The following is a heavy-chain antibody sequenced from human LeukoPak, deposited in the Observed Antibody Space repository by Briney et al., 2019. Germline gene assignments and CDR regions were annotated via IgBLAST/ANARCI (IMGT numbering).Heavy chain of an antibody. J-gene: IGHJ4*02. D-gene: IGHD3-22*01. CDR1: GASISSSTYY. V-gene: IGHV4-39*07. Sequence: PSETLSLTCTVSGASISSSTYYWGWIRQPPGKGLEWIGSASYSGNTYYNPSLKSRVTILVDTSKNQFSLKMTSVTAADTAVYCCARDQYYDVSTYYEIDYWGQGTLVTVSS. CDR2: ASYSGNT. CDR3: ARDQYYDVSTYYEIDY.